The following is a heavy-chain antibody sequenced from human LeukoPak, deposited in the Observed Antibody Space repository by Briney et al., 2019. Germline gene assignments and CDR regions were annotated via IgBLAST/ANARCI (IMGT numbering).Heavy chain of an antibody. Sequence: SETLSLTCAVYGGSFSGYYWTWIRQPPGKGLEWIGEISHSGSANYNPSLKSRVTISVDTSKNQFSLKLSSVTAADTAVYYCARDSGYCSGGSCYRFDYWGQGTLVTVSS. CDR2: ISHSGSA. CDR1: GGSFSGYY. J-gene: IGHJ4*02. D-gene: IGHD2-15*01. CDR3: ARDSGYCSGGSCYRFDY. V-gene: IGHV4-34*01.